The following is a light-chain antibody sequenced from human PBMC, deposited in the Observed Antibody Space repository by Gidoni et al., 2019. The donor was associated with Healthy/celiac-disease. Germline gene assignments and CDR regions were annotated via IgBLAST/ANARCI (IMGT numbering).Light chain of an antibody. V-gene: IGLV1-40*01. CDR3: QSYDSSLSVV. CDR1: SSNIGAGYD. Sequence: QSVLPPPPPVSAAPGQRVTISCPGSSSNIGAGYDVHWYQQLPGTAPKLLIYGNSNRPAGVPDRFSGSKSGTSASLASTGLQDEDEADYYCQSYDSSLSVVFGGGTKLTVL. J-gene: IGLJ2*01. CDR2: GNS.